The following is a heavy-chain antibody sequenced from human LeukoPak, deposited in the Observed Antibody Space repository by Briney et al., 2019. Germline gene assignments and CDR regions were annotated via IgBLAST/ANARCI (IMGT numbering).Heavy chain of an antibody. V-gene: IGHV3-21*01. CDR1: GFTFSTFG. Sequence: GGSLRLSCAASGFTFSTFGMNWVRQAPGKGLEWVSSISGSSSSIYYADSVKGRFTISRDNAKNSLYLQMNSLRAEDTAVYYCARHFGVAWGQGTLVTVSS. J-gene: IGHJ3*01. CDR2: ISGSSSSI. CDR3: ARHFGVA. D-gene: IGHD3-3*01.